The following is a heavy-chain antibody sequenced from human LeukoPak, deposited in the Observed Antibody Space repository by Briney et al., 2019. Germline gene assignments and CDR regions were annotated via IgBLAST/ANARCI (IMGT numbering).Heavy chain of an antibody. Sequence: SVKVSCKASGGTFSSYAISWVRQAPGQGLEWMGGIIPIFGTANYAQKFQGRVTMTRDTSINTAYMEVRRLTSDDTAVYYCARERGTLAVAGDAVDIWGQGTMVTVSS. CDR2: IIPIFGTA. V-gene: IGHV1-69*05. CDR3: ARERGTLAVAGDAVDI. CDR1: GGTFSSYA. J-gene: IGHJ3*02. D-gene: IGHD6-19*01.